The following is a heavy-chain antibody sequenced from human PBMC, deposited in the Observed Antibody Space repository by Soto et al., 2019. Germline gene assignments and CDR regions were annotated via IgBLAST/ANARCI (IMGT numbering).Heavy chain of an antibody. CDR2: INHSGST. D-gene: IGHD5-12*01. V-gene: IGHV4-34*01. J-gene: IGHJ4*02. CDR3: ARRRPGWLQSYYFDY. Sequence: TLSLTCAVYGGSFSGYYWSWIRQPPGKGLEWIGEINHSGSTNYNPSLKSRVTISVDTSKNQFSLKLSSVTAADTAVYYCARRRPGWLQSYYFDYWGQGTLVTVPQ. CDR1: GGSFSGYY.